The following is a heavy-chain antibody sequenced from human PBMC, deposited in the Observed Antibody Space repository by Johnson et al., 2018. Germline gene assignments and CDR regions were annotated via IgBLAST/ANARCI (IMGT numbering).Heavy chain of an antibody. CDR3: RAPYYYDSSGFAFDY. Sequence: QVQLVQSGGGVVQPGRSLRLSCAASGFTFSSYGMYWVRQAPGQGLAWVAVIWYDGSKKYYADSVKGRFTISRDNSKNTLYLQMNNLRAEETAVYYCRAPYYYDSSGFAFDYWGQGTLVSVSS. D-gene: IGHD3-22*01. J-gene: IGHJ4*02. V-gene: IGHV3-33*01. CDR2: IWYDGSKK. CDR1: GFTFSSYG.